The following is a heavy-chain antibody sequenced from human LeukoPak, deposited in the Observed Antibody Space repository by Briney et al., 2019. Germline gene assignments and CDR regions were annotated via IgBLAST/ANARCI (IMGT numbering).Heavy chain of an antibody. CDR2: ISSRSDYI. Sequence: GGSLRLSCAASGFTFSSFTMNWVRQAPGKGLEWVSCISSRSDYIYYADSVKGRFTISRDNAKNSVYLQMNSLRAEDAAVYYCARDGGEVTATLDWGQGTLVTVSS. V-gene: IGHV3-21*01. CDR1: GFTFSSFT. CDR3: ARDGGEVTATLD. D-gene: IGHD2-21*02. J-gene: IGHJ4*02.